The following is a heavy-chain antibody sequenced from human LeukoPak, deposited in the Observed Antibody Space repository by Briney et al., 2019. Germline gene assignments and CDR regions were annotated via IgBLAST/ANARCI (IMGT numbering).Heavy chain of an antibody. CDR3: ARDRDCGGDCYTFDY. V-gene: IGHV4-61*02. CDR1: GGSISSGTYY. J-gene: IGHJ4*02. D-gene: IGHD2-21*02. CDR2: IYTSGNT. Sequence: SETLSLTCTVSGGSISSGTYYWSWIRQPAGKGLEWIGRIYTSGNTNYNPSLKSRVTMSVDTSKNQFSLKLSSVIAADTAVYYCARDRDCGGDCYTFDYWGQGTLVTVSS.